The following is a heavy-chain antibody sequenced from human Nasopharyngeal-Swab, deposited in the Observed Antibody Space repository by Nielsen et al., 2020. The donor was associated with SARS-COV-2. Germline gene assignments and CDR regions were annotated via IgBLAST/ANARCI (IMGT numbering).Heavy chain of an antibody. Sequence: ASVKVSCKASGYTFTGYYMHWVRQAPGQGLEWMGWNNPNSGGTNYAQKFQGWVTMTRDTSISTAYMELSRLRSDDTAVYYCARNPVDYDYVWGSYRYRTFDYWGQGTLVTVSS. J-gene: IGHJ4*02. CDR2: NNPNSGGT. CDR1: GYTFTGYY. CDR3: ARNPVDYDYVWGSYRYRTFDY. D-gene: IGHD3-16*02. V-gene: IGHV1-2*04.